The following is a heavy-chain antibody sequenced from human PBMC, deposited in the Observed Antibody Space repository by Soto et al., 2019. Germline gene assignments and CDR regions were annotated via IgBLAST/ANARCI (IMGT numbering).Heavy chain of an antibody. J-gene: IGHJ5*02. CDR2: ISTYNGNT. CDR3: ARESIVMGEDCSAP. V-gene: IGHV1-18*01. Sequence: ASVKVSCKTSGYTFGSYGISWVRQAPGQGLEWMGWISTYNGNTNYAQKVQGRITMTTDTSTSTAYMELRSLRSDDTAVYYCARESIVMGEDCSAPWGQGTLVTVSS. CDR1: GYTFGSYG. D-gene: IGHD2-15*01.